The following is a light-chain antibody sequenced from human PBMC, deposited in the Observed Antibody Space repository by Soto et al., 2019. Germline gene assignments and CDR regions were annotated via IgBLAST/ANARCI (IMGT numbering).Light chain of an antibody. CDR3: QQYVTSPYI. CDR2: GVS. Sequence: DIVLTQSPGTLSLSPGERATLSCRASQSISSSYLALYQQKPGQAPRLLIHGVSTRATGIPDRFSSSGSGTDFTLTISRLEPEDFAVYYCQQYVTSPYIFGQGTKLEIK. J-gene: IGKJ2*01. CDR1: QSISSSY. V-gene: IGKV3-20*01.